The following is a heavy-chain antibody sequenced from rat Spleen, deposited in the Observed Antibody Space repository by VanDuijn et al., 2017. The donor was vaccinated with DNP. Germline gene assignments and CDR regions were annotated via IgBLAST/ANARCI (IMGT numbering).Heavy chain of an antibody. V-gene: IGHV5S13*01. CDR2: INAGGGNT. J-gene: IGHJ2*01. CDR3: ARHPSSGGSNYFDY. CDR1: GFTFSNYG. Sequence: EVQLVESGGGLVQPGRSLKLSCAASGFTFSNYGMAWVRQAPTRGLEWVASINAGGGNTFYRDSVKGRFTFSRDNTKNTQYLQMDSLRSDDTATYYCARHPSSGGSNYFDYWGQGVLVTVSS. D-gene: IGHD1-11*01.